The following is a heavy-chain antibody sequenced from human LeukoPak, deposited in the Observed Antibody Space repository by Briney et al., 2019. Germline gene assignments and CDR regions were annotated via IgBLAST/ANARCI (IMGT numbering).Heavy chain of an antibody. J-gene: IGHJ6*04. D-gene: IGHD4-11*01. CDR2: INNDGTLV. CDR1: GFIFRNYW. CDR3: VRGLGDV. V-gene: IGHV3-74*01. Sequence: GGSLRLSCSASGFIFRNYWMHWVRQAPGKGPVWVSRINNDGTLVTYADSVKGRFTISRDSAKDTVFLQMNSLRVEVTAVYYCVRGLGDVWGKGTLVTVSS.